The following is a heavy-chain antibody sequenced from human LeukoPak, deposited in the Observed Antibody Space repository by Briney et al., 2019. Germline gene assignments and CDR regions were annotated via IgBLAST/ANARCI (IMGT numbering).Heavy chain of an antibody. D-gene: IGHD3-3*01. CDR1: GFTFSSYG. J-gene: IGHJ6*02. CDR2: MSHDGSNK. CDR3: ASLRFSVV. Sequence: GGSLRLSCAASGFTFSSYGMHWVRQAPGKGLEWVAVMSHDGSNKYYADSVKGRFTISRDNSKNTLYLQMNSLRAEDTAVYYCASLRFSVVWGQGTTVTVSS. V-gene: IGHV3-30*03.